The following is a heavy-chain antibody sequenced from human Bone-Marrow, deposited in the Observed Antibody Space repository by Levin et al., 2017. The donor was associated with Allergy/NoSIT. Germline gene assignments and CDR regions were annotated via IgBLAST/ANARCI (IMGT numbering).Heavy chain of an antibody. Sequence: PSETLSLTCAAPGFSFSSHNMNWVRQAPEKGLEWVSSISTSATYIDYADSVRGRFTISRDDAKNSLYLQMNSLRVEDTAVYYCARGPCSGGVCNMGDWFDPWGQGTLVTVSS. CDR1: GFSFSSHN. V-gene: IGHV3-21*01. J-gene: IGHJ5*02. D-gene: IGHD2-8*02. CDR2: ISTSATYI. CDR3: ARGPCSGGVCNMGDWFDP.